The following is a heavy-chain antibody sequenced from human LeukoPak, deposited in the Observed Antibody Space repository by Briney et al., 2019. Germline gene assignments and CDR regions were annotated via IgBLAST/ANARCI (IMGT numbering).Heavy chain of an antibody. Sequence: SETLSLTCTVSGGSINSYYWSWIRQPPGKGLEWIGYIYYSGSTNYNPSLKSRVTISVDTSKNQFSLKLSSVTAADTAVYYCARHEVVTASEGAFDIWGQGTMVTVSS. D-gene: IGHD2-21*02. V-gene: IGHV4-59*08. J-gene: IGHJ3*02. CDR2: IYYSGST. CDR3: ARHEVVTASEGAFDI. CDR1: GGSINSYY.